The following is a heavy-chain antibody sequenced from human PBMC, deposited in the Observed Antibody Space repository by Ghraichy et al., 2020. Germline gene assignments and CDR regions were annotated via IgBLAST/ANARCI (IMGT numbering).Heavy chain of an antibody. CDR3: VRAKDYYDSSGYYYTSDAFDI. D-gene: IGHD3-22*01. CDR1: GGSISSYY. Sequence: SETLSLTCTVSGGSISSYYWSWIRQPAGKGLEWIGRIYTSGSTNYNPSLKSRVTMSVDTSKNQFSLKLSSVTAADTAVYYCVRAKDYYDSSGYYYTSDAFDIWGQGTMVTVSS. V-gene: IGHV4-4*07. CDR2: IYTSGST. J-gene: IGHJ3*02.